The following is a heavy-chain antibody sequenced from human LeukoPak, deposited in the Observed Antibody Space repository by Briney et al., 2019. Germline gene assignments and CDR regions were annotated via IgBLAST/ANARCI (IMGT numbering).Heavy chain of an antibody. J-gene: IGHJ5*02. CDR2: IYTSGST. D-gene: IGHD6-13*01. CDR3: ARGHSRSRRWTNWFDP. Sequence: SETLSLTCTVSGGSISSYYWSWIRQPAGKGLEWIGRIYTSGSTNYNPSLKSRVTISVDTSKNQFSLKLSSVTAADTAVYYCARGHSRSRRWTNWFDPWGQGTLVTVSS. CDR1: GGSISSYY. V-gene: IGHV4-4*07.